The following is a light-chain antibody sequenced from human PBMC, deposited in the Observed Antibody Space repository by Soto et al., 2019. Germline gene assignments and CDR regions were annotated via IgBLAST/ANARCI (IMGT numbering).Light chain of an antibody. V-gene: IGKV1-5*01. Sequence: DIQMTQSPSTLSASAGDGATLSCRASQSISGTLAWYQHKPVKAPKLLIFDASNLERGVPTRFSGSGSGAEFTLTISSLQSEDFAAYYCQPYETWSRTFGEGTKVDIK. CDR2: DAS. J-gene: IGKJ1*01. CDR1: QSISGT. CDR3: QPYETWSRT.